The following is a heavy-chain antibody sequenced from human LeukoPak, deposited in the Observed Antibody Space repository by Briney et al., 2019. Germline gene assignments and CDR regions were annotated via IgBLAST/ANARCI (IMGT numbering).Heavy chain of an antibody. CDR2: IDPNTGDT. CDR1: GQSLTCYL. CDR3: ARLGLHGSGTYYFFDY. D-gene: IGHD3-10*01. Sequence: ASVKVSCKASGQSLTCYLIHWVRQAPGQGLEWVGRIDPNTGDTIYAQNFQGRVTVTSATSISTAYMELSRLTSDDTVVYFCARLGLHGSGTYYFFDYWGQGTLVTVSS. J-gene: IGHJ4*02. V-gene: IGHV1-2*05.